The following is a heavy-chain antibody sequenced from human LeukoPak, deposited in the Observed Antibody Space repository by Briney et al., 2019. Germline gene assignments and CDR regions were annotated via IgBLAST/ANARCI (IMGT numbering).Heavy chain of an antibody. CDR1: GYTFTGYY. V-gene: IGHV1-2*02. Sequence: ASVKVSCTASGYTFTGYYMHWVRPAPGQGLEWMGWINPNSGGTNYAQKFQGRVTMTRDTSISTAYMELSRLRSDDTAVYYCARDPGSYYYGSGSLDPWGQGTLVTVSS. D-gene: IGHD3-10*01. CDR3: ARDPGSYYYGSGSLDP. J-gene: IGHJ5*02. CDR2: INPNSGGT.